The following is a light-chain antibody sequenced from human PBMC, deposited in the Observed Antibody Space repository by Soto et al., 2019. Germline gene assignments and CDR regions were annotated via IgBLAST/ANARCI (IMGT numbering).Light chain of an antibody. J-gene: IGKJ5*01. CDR2: GAF. CDR3: QQRSNWPPIT. CDR1: QSVSSSY. V-gene: IGKV3D-20*02. Sequence: IVLTHSPGTLSLSPGERATLSCRASQSVSSSYLAWYQQKPGQAPRLLIYGAFNRATGIPDRFSGSGSGTDFTLTISRLEPEDFAVYYCQQRSNWPPITFGQGTRLEIK.